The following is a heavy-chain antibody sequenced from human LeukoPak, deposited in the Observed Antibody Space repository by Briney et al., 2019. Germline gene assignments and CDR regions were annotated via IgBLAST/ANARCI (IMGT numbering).Heavy chain of an antibody. CDR3: AKQSTYFGSGSYNTPSFFDY. J-gene: IGHJ4*02. CDR1: GFTFSSYG. Sequence: GGSLRLSCAASGFTFSSYGMHWVRQAPGKGLEWVSSISGTAYGIYYADSVRGRFSISRDNANSTLYLQMTSLRAEDTAVYYCAKQSTYFGSGSYNTPSFFDYWGQGALVTVSS. V-gene: IGHV3-23*01. CDR2: ISGTAYGI. D-gene: IGHD3-10*01.